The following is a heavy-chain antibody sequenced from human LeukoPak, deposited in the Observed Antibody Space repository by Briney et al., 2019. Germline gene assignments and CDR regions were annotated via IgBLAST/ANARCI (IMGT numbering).Heavy chain of an antibody. D-gene: IGHD5-12*01. CDR2: IIPIFGTA. Sequence: GASVKVSFKASGCTFSSYAISWVRQAPGQGPEWMGRIIPIFGTANYAQKFQGRVTITTDESTSTAYMELSSLRSEDTAVYYCARVASGYANDYWGQGTLVTVSS. CDR1: GCTFSSYA. CDR3: ARVASGYANDY. V-gene: IGHV1-69*05. J-gene: IGHJ4*02.